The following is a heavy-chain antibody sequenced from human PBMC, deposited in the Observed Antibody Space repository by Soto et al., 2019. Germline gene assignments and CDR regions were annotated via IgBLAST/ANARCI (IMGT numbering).Heavy chain of an antibody. V-gene: IGHV1-18*04. CDR1: GYTFTSYG. CDR2: ISAYNGNT. CDR3: ARDQGEQWLAGGYYYYYGMDV. Sequence: ASVKVSCKASGYTFTSYGISWVRQAPGQGLEWMGWISAYNGNTNYAQKLQGRVTMTTDTSTSTAYMELRGLRSDDTAVYYCARDQGEQWLAGGYYYYYGMDVWGQGTTVTVSS. J-gene: IGHJ6*02. D-gene: IGHD6-19*01.